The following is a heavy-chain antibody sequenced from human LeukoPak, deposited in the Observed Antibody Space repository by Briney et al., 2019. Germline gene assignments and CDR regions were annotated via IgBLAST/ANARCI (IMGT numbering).Heavy chain of an antibody. Sequence: GGSLRLSCAAPAFTVSSYSMNLVRQAPGKGIKWGSSISSSSSYIYYADSLKGRFTISRDNAKNSLYLQMNSLRAEDTAVYYCARDGTGLPFDYWGQGTLVTVSS. D-gene: IGHD5-18*01. J-gene: IGHJ4*02. CDR3: ARDGTGLPFDY. CDR2: ISSSSSYI. V-gene: IGHV3-21*01. CDR1: AFTVSSYS.